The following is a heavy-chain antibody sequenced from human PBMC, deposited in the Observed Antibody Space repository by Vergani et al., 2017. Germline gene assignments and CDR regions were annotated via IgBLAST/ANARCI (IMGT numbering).Heavy chain of an antibody. CDR1: GFTFSSYA. J-gene: IGHJ3*02. V-gene: IGHV3-23*01. CDR3: AAGWWIEGAVDI. Sequence: EVQLLESGGGLVQPGGSLRLSCAASGFTFSSYAMSWVRQAPGKGLEWVSSISGSGDNTYYADSVKGRFTISRDNSKTTLYLQMNRLRAEDTAVYYCAAGWWIEGAVDIWGQGTMVTVSS. D-gene: IGHD2-15*01. CDR2: ISGSGDNT.